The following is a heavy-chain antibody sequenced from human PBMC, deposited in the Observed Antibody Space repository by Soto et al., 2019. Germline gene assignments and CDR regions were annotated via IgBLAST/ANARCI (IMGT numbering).Heavy chain of an antibody. CDR1: GGTFSSYA. Sequence: QVQLVQSGAEVKKPGSSVKVSCKASGGTFSSYAISWVRQAPGQGLEWMGGLIPISGTANYAQKFQGRVTITAAESTSTAYMELSSLRSEDTAVYYCARSQGSSTSLDIYYYYYYGMDVWGQGTTVTVSS. CDR3: ARSQGSSTSLDIYYYYYYGMDV. J-gene: IGHJ6*02. CDR2: LIPISGTA. D-gene: IGHD2-2*01. V-gene: IGHV1-69*01.